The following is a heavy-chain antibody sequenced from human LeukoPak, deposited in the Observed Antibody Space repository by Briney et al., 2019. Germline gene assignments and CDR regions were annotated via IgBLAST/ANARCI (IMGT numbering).Heavy chain of an antibody. CDR1: GYTFTNYY. CDR2: INPSGGST. V-gene: IGHV1-46*01. J-gene: IGHJ4*02. CDR3: AREIGPIQLHLWGSAFDS. Sequence: EASVKVSCKASGYTFTNYYIHWVRQAPGQGLEWMGIINPSGGSTSYAQKFQGRVTMTRDTSTSTVYMELSSLRSEDTAVYYCAREIGPIQLHLWGSAFDSWGQGTLVTVSS. D-gene: IGHD5-18*01.